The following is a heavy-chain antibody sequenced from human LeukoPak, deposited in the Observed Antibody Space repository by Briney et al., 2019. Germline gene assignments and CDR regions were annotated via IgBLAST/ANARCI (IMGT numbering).Heavy chain of an antibody. V-gene: IGHV5-51*01. CDR2: TYPGDSDT. J-gene: IGHJ4*02. Sequence: GESMKISCKGSGYTFSSYWIGWVRQMPGKGLEWMGITYPGDSDTRYSPSFQGQVTMSADRSISTTYLQWSSLKASDTAMYYCARPLDAVARTSSDYWGQGTLVTVSS. CDR1: GYTFSSYW. D-gene: IGHD6-19*01. CDR3: ARPLDAVARTSSDY.